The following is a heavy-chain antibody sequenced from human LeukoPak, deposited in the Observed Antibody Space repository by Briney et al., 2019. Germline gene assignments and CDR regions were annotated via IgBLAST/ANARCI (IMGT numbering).Heavy chain of an antibody. CDR1: GGSFSGYY. D-gene: IGHD4-17*01. J-gene: IGHJ4*02. Sequence: SETLSLTCAVYGGSFSGYYWSWIRQPPGKGLEWIGEINHSGSTNYNPSLRSRVTISVDTSKNQFSLKLSSVTAADTAVYYCARGLRLARNWGQGTLVTVSS. V-gene: IGHV4-34*01. CDR3: ARGLRLARN. CDR2: INHSGST.